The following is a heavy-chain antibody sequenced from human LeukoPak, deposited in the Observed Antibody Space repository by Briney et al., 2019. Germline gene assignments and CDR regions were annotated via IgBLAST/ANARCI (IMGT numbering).Heavy chain of an antibody. V-gene: IGHV1-18*01. Sequence: ASVKVSCKASGYTFTTYGISWVRLAPGQGLEWMGWISAYNGNTNYAQQFQGRVTMTTDTTMSTAYMELRSLRSDDTAVYYCARDLIAVRPGWFDPWGQGSLVTVSS. D-gene: IGHD6-6*01. CDR3: ARDLIAVRPGWFDP. CDR1: GYTFTTYG. J-gene: IGHJ5*02. CDR2: ISAYNGNT.